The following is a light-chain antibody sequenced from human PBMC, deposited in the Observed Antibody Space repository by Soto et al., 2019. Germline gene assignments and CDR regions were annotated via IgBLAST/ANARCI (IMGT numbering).Light chain of an antibody. Sequence: QPVLTQSPSASASLGASVKLTCTLSSGHNSYTIAWHQQQPEMGPRYLMKVNSDGSHSRGDGIPDRFSGSSSGAERYLTISSLQSEDEADYYCQTWGTGIRVFGGGTKLPVL. CDR3: QTWGTGIRV. CDR2: VNSDGSH. V-gene: IGLV4-69*01. CDR1: SGHNSYT. J-gene: IGLJ3*02.